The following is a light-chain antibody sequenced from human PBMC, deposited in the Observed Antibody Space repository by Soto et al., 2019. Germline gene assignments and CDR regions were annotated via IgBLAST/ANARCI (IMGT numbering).Light chain of an antibody. CDR2: DAS. V-gene: IGKV3-11*01. J-gene: IGKJ4*01. Sequence: EIVLTQSPATRSLSPGERATLSCRASQSVTNSLAWYQQKPGQAPRLLVYDASNRATGIPTRFSGSGSGTDFTLTISNLEPEDFAVYYCQQHISWPLTFGGGTKVDIK. CDR3: QQHISWPLT. CDR1: QSVTNS.